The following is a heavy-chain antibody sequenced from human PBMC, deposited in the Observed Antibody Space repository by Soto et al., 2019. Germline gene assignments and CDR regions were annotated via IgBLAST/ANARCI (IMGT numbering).Heavy chain of an antibody. CDR1: GDSISSSSYY. V-gene: IGHV4-39*07. CDR3: AREVDCSTPGCQGWLDP. CDR2: NYHSGRT. J-gene: IGHJ5*02. Sequence: SDSLSLTYTVSGDSISSSSYYCCFFRQPPGKGLGWFVSNYHSGRTYHNPSLKSRVTISVDTSKNQFSLKLSSVTGADTAVYYCAREVDCSTPGCQGWLDPWGQGTLVTVSS. D-gene: IGHD2-2*01.